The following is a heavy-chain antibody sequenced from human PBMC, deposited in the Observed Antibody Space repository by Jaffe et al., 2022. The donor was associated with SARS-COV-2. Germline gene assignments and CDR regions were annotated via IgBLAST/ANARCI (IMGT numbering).Heavy chain of an antibody. CDR1: GFTFTSSA. Sequence: QMQLVQSGPEVKKPGTSVKVSCKASGFTFTSSAMQWVRQARGQRLEWIGWIVVGSGNTNYAQKFQERVTITRDMSTSTAYMELSSLRSEDTAVYYCAADPGNEPHSGYYYYYGMDVWGQGTTVTVSS. CDR2: IVVGSGNT. J-gene: IGHJ6*02. V-gene: IGHV1-58*02. D-gene: IGHD6-13*01. CDR3: AADPGNEPHSGYYYYYGMDV.